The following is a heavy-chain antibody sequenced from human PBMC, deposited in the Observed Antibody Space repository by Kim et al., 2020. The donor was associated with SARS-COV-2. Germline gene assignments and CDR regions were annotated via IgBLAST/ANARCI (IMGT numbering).Heavy chain of an antibody. V-gene: IGHV4-39*01. CDR2: IYYTGTT. CDR1: GGSVSSSSFY. Sequence: SETLSLTCNVSGGSVSSSSFYWAWIRQPPGKGLEWIGSIYYTGTTYYNPSLKSRVTVSVDTSKNKFSLRLKSVTAADTAVYFCARHWFGITVSNPPHDWGQGTLVTVSS. D-gene: IGHD3-10*01. CDR3: ARHWFGITVSNPPHD. J-gene: IGHJ4*02.